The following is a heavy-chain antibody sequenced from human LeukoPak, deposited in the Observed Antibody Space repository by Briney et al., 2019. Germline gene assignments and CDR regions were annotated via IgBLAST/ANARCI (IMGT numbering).Heavy chain of an antibody. CDR3: ARDLSGTVAFDY. CDR1: GYTFTSYG. CDR2: ISAYNGNT. J-gene: IGHJ4*02. Sequence: ASVKVSCKASGYTFTSYGISWVRQAPGQGPEWMGWISAYNGNTNYAQKLQGRVTMTTDTSTSTAYMELRSLRSDDTAVYYCARDLSGTVAFDYWGQGTLVTVSS. D-gene: IGHD1-26*01. V-gene: IGHV1-18*01.